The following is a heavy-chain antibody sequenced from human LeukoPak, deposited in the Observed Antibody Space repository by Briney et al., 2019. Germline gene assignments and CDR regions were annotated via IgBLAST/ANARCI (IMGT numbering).Heavy chain of an antibody. D-gene: IGHD1-26*01. CDR2: ITSSSSYI. CDR1: GFTFSSYS. CDR3: AKDSAVSGSYPDASDI. J-gene: IGHJ3*02. V-gene: IGHV3-21*01. Sequence: GGSLRLSCAASGFTFSSYSMTWVRQAPGKGLEWVSSITSSSSYIHYADSVKGRFTISRDNAKNSLYLQMNSLRAEDTAVYYCAKDSAVSGSYPDASDIWGQGTMVTVSS.